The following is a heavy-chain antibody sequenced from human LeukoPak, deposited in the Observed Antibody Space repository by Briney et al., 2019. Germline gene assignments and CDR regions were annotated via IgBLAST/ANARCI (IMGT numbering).Heavy chain of an antibody. Sequence: SETLSLTCTVSGGSISSSSYYWGWIRQPPGKGREWIGSIYYSGSTYYNPSLKSRVTISVDTSKNQFSLKLSSVTAADTAVYYCAGHRWREVVPAAKYYFDYWGQGTLVTVSS. J-gene: IGHJ4*02. CDR2: IYYSGST. CDR1: GGSISSSSYY. V-gene: IGHV4-39*01. D-gene: IGHD2-2*01. CDR3: AGHRWREVVPAAKYYFDY.